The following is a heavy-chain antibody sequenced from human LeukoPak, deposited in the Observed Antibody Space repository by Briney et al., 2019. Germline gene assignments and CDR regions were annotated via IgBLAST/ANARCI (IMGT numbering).Heavy chain of an antibody. V-gene: IGHV3-30*18. CDR1: GFTFSSYG. CDR2: ISYDGSNK. D-gene: IGHD2-15*01. CDR3: AKEGGYCSGGSCYLYYFDY. J-gene: IGHJ4*02. Sequence: GGSLRLSCAASGFTFSSYGMHWVRQAPGKGLEWVAVISYDGSNKYYADSVKGRFTISRDNSKNTLYLQMNSLRAEDTAVYYCAKEGGYCSGGSCYLYYFDYWGQGTLVTVSS.